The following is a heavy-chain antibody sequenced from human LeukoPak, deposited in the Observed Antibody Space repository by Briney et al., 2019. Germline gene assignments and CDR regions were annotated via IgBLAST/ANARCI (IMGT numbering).Heavy chain of an antibody. CDR1: GFNFRDSA. V-gene: IGHV3-30*04. CDR3: AADYGDYLSPSG. Sequence: GGSLRLSCAASGFNFRDSAMHWVRQPPGKGLEGVAVTSYDGTNKYYADSVKGRFTISRDNSKNTLYLQMNSLTLEDTAVYYCAADYGDYLSPSGWGQGTLVTVS. D-gene: IGHD4-17*01. CDR2: TSYDGTNK. J-gene: IGHJ4*02.